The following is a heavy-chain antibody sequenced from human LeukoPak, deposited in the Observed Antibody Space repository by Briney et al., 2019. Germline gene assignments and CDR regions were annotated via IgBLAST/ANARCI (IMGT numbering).Heavy chain of an antibody. V-gene: IGHV4-34*01. CDR1: GGSFSGYY. Sequence: SETLSLTCAVYGGSFSGYYWSWIRQPPGKGLEWIGEINHSGSTNYNPSLKSRVTISVDTSKNQFSLKLSSVTAADTAVYYCARGAPGFITIFGVVISRWFDPGAREPWSPSPQ. D-gene: IGHD3-3*01. J-gene: IGHJ5*02. CDR3: ARGAPGFITIFGVVISRWFDP. CDR2: INHSGST.